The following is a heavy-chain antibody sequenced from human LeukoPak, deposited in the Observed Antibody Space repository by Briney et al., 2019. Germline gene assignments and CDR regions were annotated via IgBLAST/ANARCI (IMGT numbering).Heavy chain of an antibody. CDR1: GFIFVNYA. D-gene: IGHD3-16*01. CDR3: ASLPRLRSHAFDI. V-gene: IGHV3-23*01. CDR2: ISGSGGST. J-gene: IGHJ3*02. Sequence: GGSLRLSCAASGFIFVNYAMTWVRQAPGKGLEWVSAISGSGGSTYYADSVKGRFTISRDNSKNTLYLQMNSLRAEDTAVYYCASLPRLRSHAFDIWGQGTMVTVSS.